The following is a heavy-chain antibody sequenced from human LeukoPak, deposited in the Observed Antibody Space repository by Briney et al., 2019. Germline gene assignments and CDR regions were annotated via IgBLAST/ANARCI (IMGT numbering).Heavy chain of an antibody. Sequence: PGGSLRLSCAASGFTFSSNYMGWVRQPPGKGLEWVSLIYSGGATYYADSVKGRFTISRDNSKNMLYLQMNSLRAEDTAVYYCARRGSGWEDGYFDLWGRGTLVTVSS. CDR2: IYSGGAT. J-gene: IGHJ2*01. CDR1: GFTFSSNY. CDR3: ARRGSGWEDGYFDL. V-gene: IGHV3-53*01. D-gene: IGHD6-19*01.